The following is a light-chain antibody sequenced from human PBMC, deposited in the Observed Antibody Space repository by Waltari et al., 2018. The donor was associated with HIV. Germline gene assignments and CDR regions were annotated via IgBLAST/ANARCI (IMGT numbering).Light chain of an antibody. J-gene: IGKJ4*01. CDR1: RNVNNN. V-gene: IGKV3-15*01. CDR3: QQYDKWPLT. Sequence: EIVMTQSPATLSVSPGERVTLSCRASRNVNNNLAWYQQKPGQAPRLLIYGASTRATGLPARFSGSGSGTEFTLTISSLQSEDFVVYYCQQYDKWPLTFGGGTKVEIK. CDR2: GAS.